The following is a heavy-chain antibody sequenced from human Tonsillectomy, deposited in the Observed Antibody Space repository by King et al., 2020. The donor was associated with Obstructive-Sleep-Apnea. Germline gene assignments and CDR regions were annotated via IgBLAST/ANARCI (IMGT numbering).Heavy chain of an antibody. D-gene: IGHD3-10*01. Sequence: VQLVEAGGGLVQPGGSLRLSCAASGFTFSSYAMSWVRQAPGKGLEWVSGIRGSGSTTIYADSVKGRVTISSDNSKNTLYLQMNSLRAEDTAGYYCAKQRSMLRGLNYFDCWGQGTRATVSS. V-gene: IGHV3-23*04. CDR2: IRGSGSTT. J-gene: IGHJ4*02. CDR3: AKQRSMLRGLNYFDC. CDR1: GFTFSSYA.